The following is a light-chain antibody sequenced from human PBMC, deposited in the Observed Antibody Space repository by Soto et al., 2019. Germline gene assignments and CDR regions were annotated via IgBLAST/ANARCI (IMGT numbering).Light chain of an antibody. V-gene: IGKV3D-15*01. CDR1: QSVRSN. Sequence: EIVMTQSPATLSVSPGERATLSCRASQSVRSNFAWYQQKPGQAPRLLIYGASTRATGIPARFSGSGSGTEFTLTISSLQSEDFAVYYCQQYIDWPPGTFGQGTAVEIK. CDR3: QQYIDWPPGT. J-gene: IGKJ1*01. CDR2: GAS.